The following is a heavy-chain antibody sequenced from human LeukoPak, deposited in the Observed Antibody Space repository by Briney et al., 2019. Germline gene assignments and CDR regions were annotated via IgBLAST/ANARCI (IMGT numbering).Heavy chain of an antibody. CDR2: IYYSGST. CDR3: ARVGSGYYDWFDP. CDR1: GGSISSSSYY. D-gene: IGHD3-22*01. J-gene: IGHJ5*02. Sequence: MPSETLSLTCTVSGGSISSSSYYWGWIRQPPGRGLEWIGSIYYSGSTYYNPSLKSRVTISVDTSKNQFSLKLSSVTAADTAGYYCARVGSGYYDWFDPWGQGTLVTVSS. V-gene: IGHV4-39*07.